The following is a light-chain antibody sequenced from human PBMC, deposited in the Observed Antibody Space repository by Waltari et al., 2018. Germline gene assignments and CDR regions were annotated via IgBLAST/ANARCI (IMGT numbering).Light chain of an antibody. CDR1: SSDVGRYKN. J-gene: IGLJ1*01. V-gene: IGLV2-14*03. CDR2: DVS. Sequence: QSALTQPASVSGSPGQSITISCTGTSSDVGRYKNVSWYQQNPGKAPKLIIHDVSDRPLGVSNRFSGSKFGNTASLTISGLQAEDEADYYCSSYTSSKTYVFGTGTKVTVL. CDR3: SSYTSSKTYV.